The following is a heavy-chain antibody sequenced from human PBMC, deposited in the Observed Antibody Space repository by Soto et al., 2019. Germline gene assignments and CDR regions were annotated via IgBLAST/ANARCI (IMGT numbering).Heavy chain of an antibody. CDR2: INSDGITT. Sequence: EVQLVESGGGPVQDGGSLRLSCAASGLTLSNYWMQWVRQGPGKGLVWVAHINSDGITTKYAESVKGRFTISRDDAKNMMYMKMNSLRHDDTAVYYWSKVKGGSGARGDPLDLWDQGIMVTVSS. J-gene: IGHJ5*02. CDR3: SKVKGGSGARGDPLDL. D-gene: IGHD2-15*01. V-gene: IGHV3-74*03. CDR1: GLTLSNYW.